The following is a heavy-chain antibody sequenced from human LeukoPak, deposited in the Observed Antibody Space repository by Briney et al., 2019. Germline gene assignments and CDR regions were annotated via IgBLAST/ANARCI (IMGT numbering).Heavy chain of an antibody. J-gene: IGHJ3*02. V-gene: IGHV1-8*01. CDR1: GYTFTTYD. CDR3: AREEYCNSTTCYKAFDT. CDR2: MNPKSGDT. Sequence: ASVKVSCKASGYTFTTYDITWVRQATGQGLEWMGWMNPKSGDTAYAQKFQGRVAMTRDTSISTAYMELSSLTSEDTAVYYCAREEYCNSTTCYKAFDTWGQGTMVTVSS. D-gene: IGHD2/OR15-2a*01.